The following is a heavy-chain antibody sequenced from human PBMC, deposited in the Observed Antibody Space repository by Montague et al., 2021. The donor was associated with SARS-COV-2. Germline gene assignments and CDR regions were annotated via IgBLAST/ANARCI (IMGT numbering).Heavy chain of an antibody. J-gene: IGHJ5*02. CDR3: VRGAIRGPYNGLDP. CDR1: RGSISTYY. CDR2: VYNSGTA. Sequence: SETLSLTCTVSRGSISTYYWSWIRQPPGRGLEWIGYVYNSGTAIYNPSLHGRVTISVDTSKSQFSLQLSSVSAADTAIYYCVRGAIRGPYNGLDPWGQGTMVAVSS. V-gene: IGHV4-59*01. D-gene: IGHD3-3*01.